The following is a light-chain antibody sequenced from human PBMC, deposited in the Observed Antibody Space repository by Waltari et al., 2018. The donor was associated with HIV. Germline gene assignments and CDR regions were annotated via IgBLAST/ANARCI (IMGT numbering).Light chain of an antibody. V-gene: IGLV1-47*01. CDR3: AAWDDSLSGFYV. J-gene: IGLJ1*01. CDR1: SSNIGSSF. CDR2: RNN. Sequence: QSVLTQPPSASGTPGQRVTIPCSGSSSNIGSSFLYWYQQLPGTAPKLLIFRNNQRPSGVPDRFSGSKSGTSASLAISGLRSEDEADYYCAAWDDSLSGFYVFGPGTKVTVL.